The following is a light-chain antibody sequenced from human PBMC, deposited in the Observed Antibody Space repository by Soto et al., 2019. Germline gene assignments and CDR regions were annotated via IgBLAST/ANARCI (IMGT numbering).Light chain of an antibody. CDR3: SSYTSTSTYV. J-gene: IGLJ1*01. CDR1: SSDVGYDNY. CDR2: DVS. V-gene: IGLV2-14*01. Sequence: QSALTQPASVSESPGQSITISCTGTSSDVGYDNYVSWYQQHPGRAPKSLIYDVSNRPSGVSNRFSGSKSGNTASLTISVLQAEDEAEYYCSSYTSTSTYVFGTGTKVTVL.